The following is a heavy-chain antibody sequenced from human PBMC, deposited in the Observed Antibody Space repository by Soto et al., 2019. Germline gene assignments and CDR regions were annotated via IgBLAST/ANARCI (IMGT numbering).Heavy chain of an antibody. D-gene: IGHD5-12*01. J-gene: IGHJ6*02. Sequence: PSETLSLTCTVSGGSISRYYWSWIRQPPGKGLEWIGYIYYSGSTNYNPSLKSRVTISVDTSKNQFSLKLSSVTAADTAVYYCARTSYSGYDRYYCYGMDVWGQGTTVTVSS. CDR2: IYYSGST. CDR3: ARTSYSGYDRYYCYGMDV. CDR1: GGSISRYY. V-gene: IGHV4-59*08.